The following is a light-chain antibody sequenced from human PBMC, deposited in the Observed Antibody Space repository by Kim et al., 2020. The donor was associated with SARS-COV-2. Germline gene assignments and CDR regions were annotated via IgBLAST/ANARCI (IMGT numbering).Light chain of an antibody. CDR1: SSNIGSNY. CDR3: AAWDDSLSAWV. Sequence: ELTQPPSASGTPGQRVTISCSGSSSNIGSNYVYWYQQRPGTAPKLLIYRNNQRPSGVPDRFSGSKSGTSASLAISGLRSEDEADYYCAAWDDSLSAWVFGGGTQLTVL. J-gene: IGLJ3*02. V-gene: IGLV1-47*01. CDR2: RNN.